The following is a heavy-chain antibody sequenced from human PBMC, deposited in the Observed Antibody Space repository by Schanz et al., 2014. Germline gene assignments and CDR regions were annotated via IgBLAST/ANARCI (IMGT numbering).Heavy chain of an antibody. D-gene: IGHD6-13*01. CDR2: TYLGGNT. J-gene: IGHJ4*02. CDR3: ARLDSSSWYPRY. V-gene: IGHV3-66*01. Sequence: EVQLVESGGGLVQPGGSLRLSCAASGFSISDHTMRWDRQAPGKGLEPVSVTYLGGNTDYADSVKGRFTISRDDSKNTLHLQMNSLRSEDTAVYYCARLDSSSWYPRYWGQGTLVTVSS. CDR1: GFSISDHT.